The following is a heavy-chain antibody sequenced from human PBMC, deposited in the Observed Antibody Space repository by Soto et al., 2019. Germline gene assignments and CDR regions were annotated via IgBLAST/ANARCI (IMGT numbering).Heavy chain of an antibody. J-gene: IGHJ4*02. Sequence: QVQLQESGPGLVKPSETLSLTCTVSGGSISSYYWSWIRQPPGKGLEWIGYMYYSGSTNYNPALTIRVTISVDTSKIQLSLKLSSVTAADTAVYYCARGGYTTIDYWGQGTLVSVSS. CDR1: GGSISSYY. CDR2: MYYSGST. CDR3: ARGGYTTIDY. D-gene: IGHD5-12*01. V-gene: IGHV4-59*01.